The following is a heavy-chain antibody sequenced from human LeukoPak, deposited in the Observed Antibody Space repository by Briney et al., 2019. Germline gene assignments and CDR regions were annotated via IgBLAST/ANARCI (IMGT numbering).Heavy chain of an antibody. Sequence: GESLQISCQGSGYMFTSYWIGWVRQVPGKGLEWMGIIYPGDSDTRYSPSFQGQVTISADKSISAAYLQSSSLKASGTAIYYCARLFSSSWSALGYWGQGTLVTVSS. V-gene: IGHV5-51*01. D-gene: IGHD6-13*01. CDR2: IYPGDSDT. J-gene: IGHJ4*02. CDR1: GYMFTSYW. CDR3: ARLFSSSWSALGY.